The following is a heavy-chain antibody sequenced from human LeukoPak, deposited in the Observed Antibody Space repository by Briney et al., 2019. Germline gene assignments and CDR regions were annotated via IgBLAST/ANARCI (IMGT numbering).Heavy chain of an antibody. CDR3: AERGDY. CDR1: GFTFSSYS. Sequence: PGGSLRLSCAASGFTFSSYSMNWVRQAPGKGLEWVSVLYSDGSTYHADSVKGRFTISRDNSKNTLYLQMNSLRAEDTAVYYCAERGDYWGQGTLVTVSS. V-gene: IGHV3-53*01. J-gene: IGHJ4*02. CDR2: LYSDGST.